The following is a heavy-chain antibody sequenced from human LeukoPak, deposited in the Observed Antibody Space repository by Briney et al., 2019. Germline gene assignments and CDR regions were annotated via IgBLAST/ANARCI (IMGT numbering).Heavy chain of an antibody. J-gene: IGHJ4*02. CDR3: ARGKVLLWFGELPKTGYYFDY. Sequence: SQTLSLTCTVSGGSISSGDYYWSWIRQPPGKGLEWIGYIYYSGSTYYNPSLKSRVTISADTSKNQFSLKLSSVTAADTAVYYCARGKVLLWFGELPKTGYYFDYWGQGTLVTVSS. D-gene: IGHD3-10*01. CDR1: GGSISSGDYY. V-gene: IGHV4-30-4*08. CDR2: IYYSGST.